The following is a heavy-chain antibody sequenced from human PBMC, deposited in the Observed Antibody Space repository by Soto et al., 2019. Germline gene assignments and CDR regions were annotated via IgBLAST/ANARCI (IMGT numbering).Heavy chain of an antibody. J-gene: IGHJ6*02. D-gene: IGHD6-6*01. CDR2: IIPIFGTA. CDR3: ARAYSSSVVPYYYGMDL. V-gene: IGHV1-69*12. Sequence: QVQLVQSGAEVKKPGSSVKVSCKASGGTFSSYAISWVRQAPGQGLEWMGGIIPIFGTANYAQKFQGRVTITADESTSTAYMELSSLRSEATAVYYCARAYSSSVVPYYYGMDLWGQGTTVTVSS. CDR1: GGTFSSYA.